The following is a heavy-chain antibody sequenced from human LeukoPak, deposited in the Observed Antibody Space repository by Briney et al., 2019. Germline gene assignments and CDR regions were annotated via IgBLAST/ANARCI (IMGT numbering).Heavy chain of an antibody. D-gene: IGHD6-19*01. J-gene: IGHJ6*03. Sequence: GGSLRLSCAASGFTFSSYAMSWVRQAPGKGLEWVSAISGSGGSTYYADSVKGRFTISRDNSKNTLYLQMSSLRAEDTAVYYCAKSGWSSYYYYMDVWGKGTTVTVSS. CDR1: GFTFSSYA. V-gene: IGHV3-23*01. CDR3: AKSGWSSYYYYMDV. CDR2: ISGSGGST.